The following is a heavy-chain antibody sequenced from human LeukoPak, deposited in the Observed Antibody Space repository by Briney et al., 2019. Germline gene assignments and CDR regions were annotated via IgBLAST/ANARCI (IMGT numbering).Heavy chain of an antibody. D-gene: IGHD3-9*01. CDR3: AKKDDILTGYFDY. Sequence: PGGSLRLSCAASGFTLSSYAMSWVRQAPGKGLEWVSAISGSGGSTYYADSVKGRFTISRDNSKNTLYLQMNSLRAEDTAVYYSAKKDDILTGYFDYWGQGTLVTVSS. J-gene: IGHJ4*02. CDR2: ISGSGGST. V-gene: IGHV3-23*01. CDR1: GFTLSSYA.